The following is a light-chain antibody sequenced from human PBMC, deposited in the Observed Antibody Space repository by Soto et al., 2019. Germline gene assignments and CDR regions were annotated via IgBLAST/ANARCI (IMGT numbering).Light chain of an antibody. Sequence: EMLLTQSPGTLSLSPGERATISCMASQSVSSSYLAWYQQKPGQTPRLLIYGASSRATGIPDRFSGSGSGTDFTLTISRLEPEDFAVYYCQQYGRSPPITFGQGTRLEIK. CDR2: GAS. CDR3: QQYGRSPPIT. J-gene: IGKJ5*01. V-gene: IGKV3-20*01. CDR1: QSVSSSY.